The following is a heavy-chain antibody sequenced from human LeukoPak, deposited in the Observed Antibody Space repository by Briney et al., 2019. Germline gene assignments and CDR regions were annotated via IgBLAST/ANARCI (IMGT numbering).Heavy chain of an antibody. D-gene: IGHD6-13*01. J-gene: IGHJ4*02. CDR2: ISASGGST. CDR3: AKDRDRAAAAHFDY. CDR1: GFTFSSHA. V-gene: IGHV3-23*01. Sequence: GGSLRLSCAASGFTFSSHAMSWVRQAPGKGLEWVSGISASGGSTYYADSVKGRFTISRDNSKNTLYLQMNSLRAEDTVVYYCAKDRDRAAAAHFDYWGQGTLVTVSS.